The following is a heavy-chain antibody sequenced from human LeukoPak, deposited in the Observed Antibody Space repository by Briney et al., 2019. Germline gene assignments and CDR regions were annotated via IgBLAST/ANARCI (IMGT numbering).Heavy chain of an antibody. CDR1: GFTFSDYS. Sequence: PGGSLRPSCVTSGFTFSDYSMTWVRQAPGTGPQWISFLDASGDNIDYADSVRGRFTISRDNAKNSLYLHMNSLGDDDTAVYYCARGSHRGAWLIDYWGQGTLVTVSS. D-gene: IGHD4/OR15-4a*01. CDR2: LDASGDNI. CDR3: ARGSHRGAWLIDY. J-gene: IGHJ4*02. V-gene: IGHV3-48*02.